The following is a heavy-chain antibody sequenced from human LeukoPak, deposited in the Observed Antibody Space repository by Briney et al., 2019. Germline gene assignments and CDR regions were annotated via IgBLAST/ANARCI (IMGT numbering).Heavy chain of an antibody. CDR1: GFTFSSYW. D-gene: IGHD6-13*01. CDR2: IKQDGSEG. J-gene: IGHJ5*02. CDR3: ARGGSSNWFNWFDP. V-gene: IGHV3-7*01. Sequence: GGSLRLSCAASGFTFSSYWMNWVRQAPGKGLEWVANIKQDGSEGYYVDSVKGRFTISRDNAKNSLYLQMNSLRAEDTAVYYCARGGSSNWFNWFDPWGQGTLVTVSS.